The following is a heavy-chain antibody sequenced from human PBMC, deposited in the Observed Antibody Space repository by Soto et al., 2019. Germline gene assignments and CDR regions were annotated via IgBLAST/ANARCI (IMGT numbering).Heavy chain of an antibody. CDR1: GYTFTTYA. CDR2: INAGNGKT. D-gene: IGHD3-3*01. V-gene: IGHV1-3*01. Sequence: ASVKVSCKASGYTFTTYAMHWVRQAPGHRLEWMGWINAGNGKTKYSQKFQGRVTITRDTSATTAYMELSSLRSEDTAVYYCARKWVVRFLEWSNAFDIWGQGTMVTVSS. J-gene: IGHJ3*02. CDR3: ARKWVVRFLEWSNAFDI.